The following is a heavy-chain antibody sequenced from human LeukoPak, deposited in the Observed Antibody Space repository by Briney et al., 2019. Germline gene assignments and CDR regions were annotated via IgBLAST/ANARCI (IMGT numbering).Heavy chain of an antibody. CDR3: ASRPAYYDFWSGYYFDY. CDR1: GFTFSSYG. Sequence: RPGGSLRLSCAASGFTFSSYGMSWVRQAPGKGLEWVSGISGSGGSTYYADSVKGRFTISRDNSKNTLYLQMNSLRAEDTAIYYCASRPAYYDFWSGYYFDYWGQGTLVTVSS. CDR2: ISGSGGST. V-gene: IGHV3-23*01. J-gene: IGHJ4*02. D-gene: IGHD3-3*01.